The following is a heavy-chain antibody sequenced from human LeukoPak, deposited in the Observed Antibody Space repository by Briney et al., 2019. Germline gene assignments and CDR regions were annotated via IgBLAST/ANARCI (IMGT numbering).Heavy chain of an antibody. V-gene: IGHV1-69*05. CDR3: AREGGAWGVDAFDI. CDR2: VIPIFGTA. J-gene: IGHJ3*02. Sequence: SVKVSCKASGDTFSSDGVSSLRQAPGQGLEWMGRVIPIFGTANYAQRFQGRVTITTDESTSTAYMELSSLRSEDTAVYYCAREGGAWGVDAFDIWGQGTMVTVSS. D-gene: IGHD1-26*01. CDR1: GDTFSSDG.